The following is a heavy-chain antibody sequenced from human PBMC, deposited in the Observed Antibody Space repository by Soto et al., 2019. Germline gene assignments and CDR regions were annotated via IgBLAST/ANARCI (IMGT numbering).Heavy chain of an antibody. CDR1: VYTLTVYT. Sequence: ASVXVSFRSSVYTLTVYTMNCVLQAPGQRLECMGWINPDNGNTKSSQKFQDRVIITRDQSASTAYMDLSSMRSEDTAVYYCGRGTAQGQLDAWGQGTLVTVSS. CDR3: GRGTAQGQLDA. V-gene: IGHV1-3*01. J-gene: IGHJ5*02. CDR2: INPDNGNT. D-gene: IGHD2-8*02.